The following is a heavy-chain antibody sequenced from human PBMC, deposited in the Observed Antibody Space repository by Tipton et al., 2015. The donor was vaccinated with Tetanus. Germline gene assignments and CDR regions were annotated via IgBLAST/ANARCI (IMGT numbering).Heavy chain of an antibody. CDR2: IRWNGGGT. Sequence: SLRLSCAASGFTFDDYTMHWVRQAPGKGLEWVSLIRWNGGGTHYADSVKGRFTISRDTAKNTIFLQMENVKPEDTSIYYCARRSLTNYGLDVWGQGTTVTVSS. D-gene: IGHD1/OR15-1a*01. J-gene: IGHJ6*02. V-gene: IGHV3-43*01. CDR3: ARRSLTNYGLDV. CDR1: GFTFDDYT.